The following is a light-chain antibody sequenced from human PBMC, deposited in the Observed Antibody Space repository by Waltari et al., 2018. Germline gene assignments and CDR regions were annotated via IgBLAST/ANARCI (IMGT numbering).Light chain of an antibody. CDR1: SSNIGSTY. CDR3: AAWDDSLSGVV. Sequence: QSVLTRPPSASGPPGQRVTISCSGSSSNIGSTYVYWYQQLPGTAPKLLIYRNNQRPSGVPDRFSGAKSGTSAYLAISGLRSEDEADYYCAAWDDSLSGVVFGGGTKLTVL. V-gene: IGLV1-47*01. CDR2: RNN. J-gene: IGLJ2*01.